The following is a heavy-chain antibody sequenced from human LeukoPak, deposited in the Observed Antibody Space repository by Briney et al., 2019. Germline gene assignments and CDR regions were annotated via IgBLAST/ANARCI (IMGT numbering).Heavy chain of an antibody. Sequence: GRSLRLSCAASGFTLSPYAMDWVRQTPGKGLEWVAVIWADGSSEYYADSVKGRFTISKDNSKNTLYLQMNSLRAEDTAVYYCARDRWFGDQGPGYFGYWGQGTLVTVSS. J-gene: IGHJ4*02. CDR2: IWADGSSE. D-gene: IGHD3-10*01. CDR1: GFTLSPYA. CDR3: ARDRWFGDQGPGYFGY. V-gene: IGHV3-33*01.